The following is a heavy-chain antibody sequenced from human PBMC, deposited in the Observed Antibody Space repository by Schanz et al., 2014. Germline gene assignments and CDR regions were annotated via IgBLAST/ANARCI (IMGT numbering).Heavy chain of an antibody. Sequence: QVQLVQSGTEVKKPGASVKVSCKASGYTFTTYYMLWVREAPGQGLEWLGWMNPNSGNPGFAQKFRGRVTMTRNTSMSTAYIELHILTSEDTAVYYCARGRTFDYWGQGTLVTVSS. J-gene: IGHJ4*02. CDR1: GYTFTTYY. V-gene: IGHV1-8*01. CDR2: MNPNSGNP. CDR3: ARGRTFDY.